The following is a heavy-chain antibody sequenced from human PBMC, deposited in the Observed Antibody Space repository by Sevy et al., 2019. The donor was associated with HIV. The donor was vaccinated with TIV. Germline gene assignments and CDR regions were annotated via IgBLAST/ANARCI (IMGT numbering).Heavy chain of an antibody. Sequence: ASVKVSCKVSGYTLTGLSMHWMRQAPGKGLEWMGSFDPEDGERIYAQKLEGRVTMTEDTSADTAYMELNSLRSEDTAVYYCATTKDYYDSSGCPFDYWGQGTLVTVSS. CDR2: FDPEDGER. V-gene: IGHV1-24*01. D-gene: IGHD3-22*01. J-gene: IGHJ4*02. CDR3: ATTKDYYDSSGCPFDY. CDR1: GYTLTGLS.